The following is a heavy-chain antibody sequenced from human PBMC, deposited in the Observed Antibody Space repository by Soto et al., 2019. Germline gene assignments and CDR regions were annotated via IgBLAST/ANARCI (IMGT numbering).Heavy chain of an antibody. CDR1: GDSVSSNTAA. V-gene: IGHV6-1*01. J-gene: IGHJ4*02. Sequence: SQTLSLTCAISGDSVSSNTAAWNWIRSSPSRGLEWLGRTYYRSNWRHDYAVSVKSRITVNPDTSKNHFSLQLNSVTPDDTAVYYCARGVSGSGFDLWGQGTLVTVSS. CDR2: TYYRSNWRH. CDR3: ARGVSGSGFDL. D-gene: IGHD6-19*01.